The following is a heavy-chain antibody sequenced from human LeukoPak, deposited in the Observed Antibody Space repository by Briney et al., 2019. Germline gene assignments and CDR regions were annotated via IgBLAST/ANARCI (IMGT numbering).Heavy chain of an antibody. D-gene: IGHD3-16*02. Sequence: PGGSLRLSCAASGFTFSSYAMNWVRQAPGKGLEWISSISGSGDNTYYADSGKGRFTISRDNSKNTLYLQMNSLRAEDTAVYYCAKDRDDYVWGSYRAQLHWGQGTLVTVSS. CDR1: GFTFSSYA. CDR2: ISGSGDNT. CDR3: AKDRDDYVWGSYRAQLH. V-gene: IGHV3-23*01. J-gene: IGHJ4*02.